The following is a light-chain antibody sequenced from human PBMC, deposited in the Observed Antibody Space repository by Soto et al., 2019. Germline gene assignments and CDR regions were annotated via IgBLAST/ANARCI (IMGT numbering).Light chain of an antibody. CDR1: LSVSSSY. J-gene: IGKJ2*01. V-gene: IGKV3-20*01. Sequence: EIGGTQSPGTLSLSPGERAILSCRASLSVSSSYLAWYQQKPGQAPRLLIHGASRRATGITDRFSGSGSGTYLTLTISRLEPEDFAVYYCQKYDSSPFTFGQGTTLEIK. CDR2: GAS. CDR3: QKYDSSPFT.